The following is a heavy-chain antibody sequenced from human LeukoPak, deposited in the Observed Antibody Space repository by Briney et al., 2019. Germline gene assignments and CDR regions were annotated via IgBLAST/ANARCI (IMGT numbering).Heavy chain of an antibody. Sequence: GGSLRLSCAASGFTFSSYAMSWVRQAPGKGLEWVSAISGSGGSTYYADSVKGRFTISRDTSKNTLDLQMNSLRAEDTAVYYCAKGSGDSTGYYYAYYYYYMDVWGKGTTVTVSS. CDR2: ISGSGGST. CDR3: AKGSGDSTGYYYAYYYYYMDV. J-gene: IGHJ6*03. D-gene: IGHD3-22*01. CDR1: GFTFSSYA. V-gene: IGHV3-23*01.